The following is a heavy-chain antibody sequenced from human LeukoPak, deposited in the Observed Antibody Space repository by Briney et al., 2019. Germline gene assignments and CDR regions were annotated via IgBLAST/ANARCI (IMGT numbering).Heavy chain of an antibody. V-gene: IGHV3-7*01. D-gene: IGHD3-9*01. CDR1: GFTLNGYW. CDR2: IKQDGSEK. J-gene: IGHJ4*02. CDR3: ARGGGGISTGYPRSYPKYYFDY. Sequence: GGSLRLSCGASGFTLNGYWMSWVRQAPGKGLEWVANIKQDGSEKYYVDSVKGRFTISRDNAKNSLYLQMNSLRAEDTAVYYCARGGGGISTGYPRSYPKYYFDYWGQGTLVTVSS.